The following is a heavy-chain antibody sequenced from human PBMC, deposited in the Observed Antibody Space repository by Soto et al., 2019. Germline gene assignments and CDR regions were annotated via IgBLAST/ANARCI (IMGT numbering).Heavy chain of an antibody. D-gene: IGHD5-12*01. V-gene: IGHV4-30-4*01. CDR1: GGSISSGDYY. Sequence: QVQLQESGPGLVKPSQTLSLTCTVSGGSISSGDYYWSWIRQPPGNGLEWIGYIYYSVSTYYNPSLKSRVTISVDTSKNQFSLKLSSVTAADTAVYYCDREVPWLRPTDAFDIWGQGTMVTVSS. J-gene: IGHJ3*02. CDR2: IYYSVST. CDR3: DREVPWLRPTDAFDI.